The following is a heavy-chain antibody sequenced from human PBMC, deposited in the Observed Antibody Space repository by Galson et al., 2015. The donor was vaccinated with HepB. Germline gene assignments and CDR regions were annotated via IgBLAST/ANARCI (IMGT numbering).Heavy chain of an antibody. CDR3: AREFMVRGVIAEYSFDY. J-gene: IGHJ4*02. Sequence: TLSLTCTVSGGSISSGGYYWSWIRQHPGKGLEWIGYIYYSGSTYYNPSLKSRVTISVDTSKNQFPLKLSPVTAADTAVYYCAREFMVRGVIAEYSFDYWGQGTLVTVSS. V-gene: IGHV4-31*03. CDR1: GGSISSGGYY. CDR2: IYYSGST. D-gene: IGHD3-10*01.